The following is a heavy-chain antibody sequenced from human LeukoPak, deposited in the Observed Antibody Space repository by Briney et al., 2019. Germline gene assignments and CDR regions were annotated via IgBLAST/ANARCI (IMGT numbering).Heavy chain of an antibody. D-gene: IGHD4-17*01. CDR1: GYSISSGYY. CDR2: IHHSGST. J-gene: IGHJ2*01. V-gene: IGHV4-38-2*02. Sequence: SETLSLTCVVSGYSISSGYYWVWTRQPPGEGLEWIASIHHSGSTYYNPSLKSRVSISVDTSKNQFSLKLTSVTAADTAVYYCARDPSVTTRPYWHFNLWGRGTLVTVSS. CDR3: ARDPSVTTRPYWHFNL.